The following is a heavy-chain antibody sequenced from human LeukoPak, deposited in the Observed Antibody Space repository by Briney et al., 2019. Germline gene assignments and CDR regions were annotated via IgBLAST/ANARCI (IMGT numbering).Heavy chain of an antibody. J-gene: IGHJ3*02. CDR1: GFTFSSYG. V-gene: IGHV3-33*01. Sequence: GMSLRLSCAASGFTFSSYGMHWVRQAPGRGLEWVAVIPNDGSYKYYADSVKGRLTISRDNAKNTLYLQMNSLRVEDTAVYYCARDDDKPDNGFDIWGQGTLVTVSS. CDR2: IPNDGSYK. CDR3: ARDDDKPDNGFDI. D-gene: IGHD1-1*01.